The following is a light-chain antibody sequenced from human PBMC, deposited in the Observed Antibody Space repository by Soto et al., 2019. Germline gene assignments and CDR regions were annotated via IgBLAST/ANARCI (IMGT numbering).Light chain of an antibody. V-gene: IGKV1-12*01. CDR2: AAS. CDR3: QQADSFPIT. Sequence: DLQMTQSPSSVSASVGDRVTITCRASQAIGSWLAWYQQKPGKAPKVLIYAASSLQSGVPSRFSGSGSGTDFTLPISSLQPEDFATYYCQQADSFPITFGQGTRLEI. CDR1: QAIGSW. J-gene: IGKJ5*01.